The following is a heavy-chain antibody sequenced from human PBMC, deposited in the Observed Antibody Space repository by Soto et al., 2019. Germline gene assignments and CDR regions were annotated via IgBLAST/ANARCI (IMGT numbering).Heavy chain of an antibody. D-gene: IGHD2-2*01. CDR3: ARQSTYICDF. CDR1: GYRLDAAW. J-gene: IGHJ4*02. V-gene: IGHV5-51*01. CDR2: IKPGGSDL. Sequence: LGESLKISCKGVGYRLDAAWIGWVRQMPGKGLEWMGIIKPGGSDLRYSPSFRGQVTISADAAVNTAYLQWDSLKASDTAMYYCARQSTYICDFWGQGTLVTVSS.